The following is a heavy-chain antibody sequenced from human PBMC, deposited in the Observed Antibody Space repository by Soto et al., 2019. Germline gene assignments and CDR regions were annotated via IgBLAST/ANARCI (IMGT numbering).Heavy chain of an antibody. V-gene: IGHV3-30*18. D-gene: IGHD6-13*01. CDR2: ISYAGDYQ. J-gene: IGHJ4*02. Sequence: QVQLVESGGGVVQPGRSLRLSCAASGFTFSSYGMHWVRQAPGKGLEWVAVISYAGDYQYYADSGKGRFTISRDNSKNTLYLQMNTLRPEDTAVYFCAKSRGGSSWYEGDSWGQGTLVTVSS. CDR3: AKSRGGSSWYEGDS. CDR1: GFTFSSYG.